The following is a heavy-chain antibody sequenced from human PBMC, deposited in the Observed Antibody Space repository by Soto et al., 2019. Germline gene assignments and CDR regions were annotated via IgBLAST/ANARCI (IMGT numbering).Heavy chain of an antibody. Sequence: GASVKVSCKASGGTFSSYAISWVRQAPGQGLEWMGGIIPIFGTANYAQKFQGRVTITADKSTSTAYMELSSLRSEDTAVYYCAREYYYDSSGYASDAFDIWGQGXMVTVSS. J-gene: IGHJ3*02. CDR2: IIPIFGTA. CDR3: AREYYYDSSGYASDAFDI. D-gene: IGHD3-22*01. CDR1: GGTFSSYA. V-gene: IGHV1-69*06.